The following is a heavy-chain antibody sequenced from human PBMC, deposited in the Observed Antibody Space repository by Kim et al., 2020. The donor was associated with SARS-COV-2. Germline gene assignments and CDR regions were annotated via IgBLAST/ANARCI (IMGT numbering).Heavy chain of an antibody. CDR1: GGSISSYY. CDR3: ARYDIVDGNYHFDY. J-gene: IGHJ4*02. V-gene: IGHV4-59*13. Sequence: ETLSLTCTVSGGSISSYYWSWIRQPPGKGLEWIGYIYYSGSTNYNPSLKSRVTISVDTSKNQFSLKLSSVTAADTAVYYCARYDIVDGNYHFDYWGQGTLVTVSS. CDR2: IYYSGST. D-gene: IGHD1-7*01.